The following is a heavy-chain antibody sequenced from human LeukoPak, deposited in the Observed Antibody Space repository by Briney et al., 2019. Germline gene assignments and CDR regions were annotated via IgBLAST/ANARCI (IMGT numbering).Heavy chain of an antibody. Sequence: GASVKVSCKASGYTFTGYYMHWVRQAPGQGLEWMGWINPNSGGTNYAQKFQGRVTMTRDTSISTAYMELSRLRSDDTAVYYCARLNPLYNWNDESYFDYWGQGTLVTVSS. J-gene: IGHJ4*02. CDR1: GYTFTGYY. D-gene: IGHD1-1*01. CDR3: ARLNPLYNWNDESYFDY. CDR2: INPNSGGT. V-gene: IGHV1-2*02.